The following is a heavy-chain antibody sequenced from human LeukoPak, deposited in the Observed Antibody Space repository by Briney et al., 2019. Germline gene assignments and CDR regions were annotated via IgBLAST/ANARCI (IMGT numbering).Heavy chain of an antibody. Sequence: GRSLRPSCAASGFTFSNYGIHWVRQAPGKGLEWVSAISGSGGSTYYADSVKGRFTISRDNSKNTLYLQMNSLRAEDTAVYYRAKDLSGSYQKGDYWGQGTLVTVSS. CDR1: GFTFSNYG. V-gene: IGHV3-NL1*01. D-gene: IGHD1-26*01. CDR2: ISGSGGST. CDR3: AKDLSGSYQKGDY. J-gene: IGHJ4*02.